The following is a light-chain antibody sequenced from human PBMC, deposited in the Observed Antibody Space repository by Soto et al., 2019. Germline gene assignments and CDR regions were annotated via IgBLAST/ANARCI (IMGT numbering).Light chain of an antibody. CDR3: SSSTSSSTIGL. CDR1: SSDIGTYNY. J-gene: IGLJ2*01. Sequence: QSALTQPASVSGSPGQSITISCTETSSDIGTYNYVSWYQHHPGKAPKLMIYDVSNRPSGVSDRFSGSKSGNTASLTISGLQPEDEADYFCSSSTSSSTIGLFGGGTKVTVL. V-gene: IGLV2-14*03. CDR2: DVS.